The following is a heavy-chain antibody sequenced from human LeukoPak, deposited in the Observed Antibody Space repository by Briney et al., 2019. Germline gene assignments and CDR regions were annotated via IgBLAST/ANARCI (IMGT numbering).Heavy chain of an antibody. CDR3: ARARGRGYSYGTYFDY. Sequence: PGGSLRFSCAASGFTFSSYAMHWVRQAPGKGLEWVAVISYDGSNKYYADSVKGRFTISRDNSKNTLYLQMNSLRAEDTAVYYCARARGRGYSYGTYFDYWGQGTLVTVSS. CDR2: ISYDGSNK. V-gene: IGHV3-30-3*01. J-gene: IGHJ4*02. D-gene: IGHD5-18*01. CDR1: GFTFSSYA.